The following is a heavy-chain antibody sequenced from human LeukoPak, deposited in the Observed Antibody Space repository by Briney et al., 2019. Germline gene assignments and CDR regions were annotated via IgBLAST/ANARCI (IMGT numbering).Heavy chain of an antibody. CDR2: IYTSGST. Sequence: SETLCLTCTVSGGSMSSYYWSWIRQPAGKGLEWIGRIYTSGSTNYNPSLKSRVTMSVDTSKNQFSLKLSSVTAADTAVYYCARGLPKANDIVVVPAAKYFDYWGQGTLVTVSS. V-gene: IGHV4-4*07. CDR1: GGSMSSYY. J-gene: IGHJ4*02. D-gene: IGHD2-2*01. CDR3: ARGLPKANDIVVVPAAKYFDY.